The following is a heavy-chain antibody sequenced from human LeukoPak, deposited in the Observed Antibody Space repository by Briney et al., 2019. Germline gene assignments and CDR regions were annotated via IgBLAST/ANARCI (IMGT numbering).Heavy chain of an antibody. CDR2: IYYSGST. CDR3: ARDRKMATIPGYDAFDI. D-gene: IGHD5-24*01. CDR1: GDSTSSGDYY. V-gene: IGHV4-61*08. J-gene: IGHJ3*02. Sequence: SETLSLTCTVSGDSTSSGDYYWSRIRQPPGKGLEWIGYIYYSGSTNYNPSLKSRVTISVDTSKNQFSLKLSSVTAADTAVYYCARDRKMATIPGYDAFDIWGQGTMVTVSS.